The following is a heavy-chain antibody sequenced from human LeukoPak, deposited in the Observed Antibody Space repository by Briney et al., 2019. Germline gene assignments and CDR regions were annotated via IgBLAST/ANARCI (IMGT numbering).Heavy chain of an antibody. V-gene: IGHV4-4*07. CDR1: GGSISSYY. CDR2: IYISGSGST. CDR3: ARGRYGGYFDC. Sequence: SETLSLTCTVSGGSISSYYWSWIRQPAGKGLEWIGRIYISGSGSTNYNPSLMSRITISVDTSKIQFSLMLSPVTAADTAVYYCARGRYGGYFDCWGQGTLVTVSS. J-gene: IGHJ4*02. D-gene: IGHD4-23*01.